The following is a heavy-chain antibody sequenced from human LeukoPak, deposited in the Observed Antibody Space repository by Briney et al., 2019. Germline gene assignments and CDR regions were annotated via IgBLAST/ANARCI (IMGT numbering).Heavy chain of an antibody. CDR2: MNPNSGNT. Sequence: ASVKVSCKASGYTFTSYDINWVRQATGQGLEWMGWMNPNSGNTGYAQKFQGRVTMTRNTSINTAYMELSSLRSEDTAVYYCARAPPPASGSYRYYYYGMDVWAKGPRSPSP. D-gene: IGHD3-10*01. V-gene: IGHV1-8*01. CDR1: GYTFTSYD. J-gene: IGHJ6*02. CDR3: ARAPPPASGSYRYYYYGMDV.